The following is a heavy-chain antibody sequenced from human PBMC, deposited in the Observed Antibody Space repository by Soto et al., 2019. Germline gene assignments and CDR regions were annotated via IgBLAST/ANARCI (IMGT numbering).Heavy chain of an antibody. D-gene: IGHD6-19*01. CDR1: GKTLTELS. Sequence: QVQLVQSGAEVKKPGASVKVSCKVSGKTLTELSMHWVRQAPGKGLEWIGGFDPEDGETFYAQKFQGRVTMTEDTSTDIAYMELSSLRSEDTAVYYCATDDFGAVAVDFDYWDQGTLVTVSS. V-gene: IGHV1-24*01. CDR2: FDPEDGET. J-gene: IGHJ4*02. CDR3: ATDDFGAVAVDFDY.